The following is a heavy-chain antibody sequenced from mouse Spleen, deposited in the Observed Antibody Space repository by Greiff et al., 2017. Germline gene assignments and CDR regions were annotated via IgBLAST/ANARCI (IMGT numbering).Heavy chain of an antibody. V-gene: IGHV5-16*01. CDR1: GFTFSDYY. J-gene: IGHJ1*01. D-gene: IGHD2-4*01. CDR2: INYDGSST. Sequence: EVKLMESEGGLVQPGSSMKLSCTASGFTFSDYYMAWVRQVPEKGLEWVANINYDGSSTYYLDSLKSRFIISRDNAKNILYLQMSSLQSEDTATYYCARDSLYYDYGGRYFDVWGAETTVTVSS. CDR3: ARDSLYYDYGGRYFDV.